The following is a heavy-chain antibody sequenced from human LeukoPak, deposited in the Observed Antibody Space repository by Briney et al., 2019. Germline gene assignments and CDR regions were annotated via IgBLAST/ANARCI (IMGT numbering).Heavy chain of an antibody. CDR2: VYPGDSDT. Sequence: GESLKISCKGSGYNFASYWIGWVRQMPGKGLEWMGIVYPGDSDTTYSPSFQGQVTISADKSISTAYLQWSSLKASDTAMYYCASQAYDSNGYYYEDYWGQGTLVTVSS. CDR3: ASQAYDSNGYYYEDY. J-gene: IGHJ4*02. V-gene: IGHV5-51*01. CDR1: GYNFASYW. D-gene: IGHD3-22*01.